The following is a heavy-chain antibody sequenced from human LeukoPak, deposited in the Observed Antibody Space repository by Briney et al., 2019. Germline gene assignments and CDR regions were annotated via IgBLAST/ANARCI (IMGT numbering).Heavy chain of an antibody. D-gene: IGHD3-10*01. V-gene: IGHV3-9*01. Sequence: GGSLRLSCAASGFTFDDYAMHWVRQAPGKGLEWVSGISSNSENRGYAESVKGRFTISRDNAKTTLYLQMNSLRDEDTAVYYCAGDLISGSGSLGYWGQGTLVTVSS. J-gene: IGHJ4*02. CDR1: GFTFDDYA. CDR3: AGDLISGSGSLGY. CDR2: ISSNSENR.